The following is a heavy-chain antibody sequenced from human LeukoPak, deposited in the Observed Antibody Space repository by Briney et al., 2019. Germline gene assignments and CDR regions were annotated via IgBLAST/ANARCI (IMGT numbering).Heavy chain of an antibody. Sequence: SETLSLTCTVSGGSISSYYWSWIRQPPGKGLEWIGYIYYSGSTNYNPSLKSRVTISVDTSKNQFSLKLSSVTAADTAVYYCARASPPYSSSWYWFDPWGQGTLVTVSS. CDR3: ARASPPYSSSWYWFDP. D-gene: IGHD6-13*01. CDR1: GGSISSYY. J-gene: IGHJ5*02. CDR2: IYYSGST. V-gene: IGHV4-59*01.